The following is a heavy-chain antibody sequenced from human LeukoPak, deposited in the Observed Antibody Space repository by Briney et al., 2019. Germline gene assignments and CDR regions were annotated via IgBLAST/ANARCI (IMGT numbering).Heavy chain of an antibody. V-gene: IGHV4-39*01. CDR2: IYYSGST. CDR1: GGSISSSSYY. Sequence: PSETLSLTCTVSGGSISSSSYYWGWIRQPPGKGLEWIGSIYYSGSTYYNPSLKSRVTISVDTSKNQFSLKLSSVTAADTAVYYCARGIVGSPSRGSAFDIWGQGTMVTVSS. D-gene: IGHD3-22*01. CDR3: ARGIVGSPSRGSAFDI. J-gene: IGHJ3*02.